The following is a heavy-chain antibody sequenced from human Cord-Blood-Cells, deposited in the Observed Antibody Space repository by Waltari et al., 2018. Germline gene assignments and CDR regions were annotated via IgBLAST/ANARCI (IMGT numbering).Heavy chain of an antibody. V-gene: IGHV3-30*02. J-gene: IGHJ4*02. CDR3: AKGAIWSGYLY. CDR1: GFTSSSSG. CDR2: IRYDGSNK. D-gene: IGHD3-3*01. Sequence: QVQLVESGGGVVQPGGPLRLSCPASGFTSSSSGMHRVRQAPGKGLEWVAFIRYDGSNKYYADSVKGRFTISRDNSKNTLYLQMNSLRAEDTAVYYCAKGAIWSGYLYWGQGTLVTVSS.